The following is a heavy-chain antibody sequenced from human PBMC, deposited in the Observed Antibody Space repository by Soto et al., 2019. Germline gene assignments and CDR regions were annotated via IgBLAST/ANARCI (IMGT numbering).Heavy chain of an antibody. CDR1: GFTFSDHY. V-gene: IGHV3-11*01. CDR2: ISSSGNTM. D-gene: IGHD5-12*01. J-gene: IGHJ4*02. CDR3: ARARWLQVPFDY. Sequence: QVQLVESGGHLVRPGGSLRLSCAASGFTFSDHYRGRIRQAPGKRLEWISYISSSGNTMYHADSVKGRFTISRDIAKNLLYLEMNSLRADDTAVYYCARARWLQVPFDYWGQGALVTVSS.